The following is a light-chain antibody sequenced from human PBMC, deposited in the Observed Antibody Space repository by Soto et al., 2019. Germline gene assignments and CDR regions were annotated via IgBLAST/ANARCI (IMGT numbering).Light chain of an antibody. CDR2: DAT. Sequence: IQMTQSPSTLSASVGDTVTLTCRSSQMSARWLAWYQQKPGTAPRLIIYDATSLQSGVPSRFSASASGTDFTLTISSLHPDDFATYYCLHYNTLPHTFGQGTKLEI. J-gene: IGKJ2*01. CDR1: QMSARW. CDR3: LHYNTLPHT. V-gene: IGKV1-5*01.